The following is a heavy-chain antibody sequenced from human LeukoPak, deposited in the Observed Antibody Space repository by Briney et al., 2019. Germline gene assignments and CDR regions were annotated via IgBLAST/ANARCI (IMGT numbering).Heavy chain of an antibody. J-gene: IGHJ2*01. D-gene: IGHD3-16*01. CDR1: GYSISSGYY. CDR2: IYHSGST. Sequence: PSETLSLTCTVSGYSISSGYYWGWIRQPPGKGLEWIGSIYHSGSTYYNPSLKSRVTISVDTSKNQFSLKLSSVTAADTAVYYCARRVGALYFDLWGRGTLVTVSS. V-gene: IGHV4-38-2*02. CDR3: ARRVGALYFDL.